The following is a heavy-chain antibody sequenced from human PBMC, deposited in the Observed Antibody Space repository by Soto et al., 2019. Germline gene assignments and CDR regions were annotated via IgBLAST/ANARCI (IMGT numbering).Heavy chain of an antibody. Sequence: QVQLVESGGGVVQPGRSLRLSCAASGFTFSSYGMHWVRQAPGKGLEWVAVISYDGSNKYYADSVKGRFTISRDNSKNTLYLQMSSLRAEDTAVYYCAKDQMGVLEWLLTVYYYYGMDVWGQGTTVTVSS. J-gene: IGHJ6*02. CDR2: ISYDGSNK. CDR1: GFTFSSYG. V-gene: IGHV3-30*18. CDR3: AKDQMGVLEWLLTVYYYYGMDV. D-gene: IGHD3-3*01.